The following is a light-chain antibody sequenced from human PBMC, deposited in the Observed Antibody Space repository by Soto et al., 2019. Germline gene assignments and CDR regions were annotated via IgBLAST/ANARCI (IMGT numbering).Light chain of an antibody. J-gene: IGLJ1*01. CDR3: SSYKSGSTYV. V-gene: IGLV2-14*01. Sequence: QSALTQPASVSGSPGQSITISCTGTSSDVGGYNYVAWYQQHPGKAPKLMIYVVSNRPSGVSHRFSGSKSGNTASLTISGLQAEDEADYYCSSYKSGSTYVFGTGTKLTVL. CDR2: VVS. CDR1: SSDVGGYNY.